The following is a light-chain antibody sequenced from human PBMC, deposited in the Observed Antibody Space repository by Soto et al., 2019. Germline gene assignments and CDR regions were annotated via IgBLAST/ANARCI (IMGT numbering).Light chain of an antibody. CDR3: QQYNILST. J-gene: IGKJ1*01. CDR1: QSIGKH. V-gene: IGKV1-39*01. CDR2: AAS. Sequence: DIQMTQSPSSLSASVGDRVTITCRASQSIGKHLNWYQQKPGKAPKFLIYAASNLQSGVPSRFSGSGSGTDFTLTVNSLQPEDFATYYCQQYNILSTFGQGTKVDI.